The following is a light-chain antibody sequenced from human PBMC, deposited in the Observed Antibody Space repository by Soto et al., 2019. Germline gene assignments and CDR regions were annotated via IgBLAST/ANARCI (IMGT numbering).Light chain of an antibody. J-gene: IGKJ4*01. V-gene: IGKV3-15*01. Sequence: EMVMTQSPATLSVSPGERATLSCRASQSVSTNFAWYQQKPGQAPRLLIYGTSTRATGVPARFSGSGSGTPCSLTISRPQSEDFAVYYCKQYNSWHSLTFGGGTKVEIK. CDR1: QSVSTN. CDR2: GTS. CDR3: KQYNSWHSLT.